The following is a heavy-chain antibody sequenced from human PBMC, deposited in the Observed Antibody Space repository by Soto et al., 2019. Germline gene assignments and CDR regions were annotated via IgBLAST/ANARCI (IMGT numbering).Heavy chain of an antibody. J-gene: IGHJ6*02. D-gene: IGHD2-2*02. V-gene: IGHV3-33*01. CDR2: IWYDGSNK. CDR1: GFTFSSYG. CDR3: ARDIVVPAAIYYYYYGMDV. Sequence: GSLRLSCAASGFTFSSYGMHWVRQAPGKGLEWVAVIWYDGSNKYYADSVKGRFTISRDNSKNTLYLQMNSLRAEDTAVYYCARDIVVPAAIYYYYYGMDVWGQGTTATVSS.